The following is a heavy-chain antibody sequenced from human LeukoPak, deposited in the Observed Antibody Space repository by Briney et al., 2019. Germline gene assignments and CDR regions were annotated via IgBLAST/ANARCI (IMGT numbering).Heavy chain of an antibody. CDR3: ATFTEGENYHYTANL. V-gene: IGHV3-74*01. J-gene: IGHJ4*02. CDR2: INSDGSST. Sequence: GGSLRLSCAASGFTFSSYWMHWVRQAPGKGLVWVSRINSDGSSTNYADSVKGRFTISRDNAKNTLYLQMNSLRAEDTAVYCCATFTEGENYHYTANLWGQGTLVIIS. CDR1: GFTFSSYW. D-gene: IGHD3-16*02.